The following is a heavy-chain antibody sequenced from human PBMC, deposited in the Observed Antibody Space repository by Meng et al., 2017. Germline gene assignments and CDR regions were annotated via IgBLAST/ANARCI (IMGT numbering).Heavy chain of an antibody. V-gene: IGHV4-4*07. CDR3: AGDYGDYRDWYFDL. D-gene: IGHD4-17*01. Sequence: GQLQEAGPGLVKPSETRSLTCTVSGGSISSYYWSWIRQPAGKGLEWIGRIYTSGSTNYNPSLKSRVTMSVDTSKNQFSLKLSSVTAADTAVYYCAGDYGDYRDWYFDLWGRGTLVTVFS. J-gene: IGHJ2*01. CDR2: IYTSGST. CDR1: GGSISSYY.